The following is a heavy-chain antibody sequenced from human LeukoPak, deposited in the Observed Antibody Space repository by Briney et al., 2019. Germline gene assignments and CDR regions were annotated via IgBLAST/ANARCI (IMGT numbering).Heavy chain of an antibody. CDR3: AREATASYYDNSGFHSSKDYFDS. Sequence: SVKVSCKASGGSFGNYPISWLRQAPRQGLEWMGGIIPFFGTTNYAQKLQGRVRITTDESTSTVYLHLSSLRSEDTAVYYCAREATASYYDNSGFHSSKDYFDSWGQGTLVTVSS. J-gene: IGHJ4*02. CDR2: IIPFFGTT. V-gene: IGHV1-69*05. CDR1: GGSFGNYP. D-gene: IGHD3-22*01.